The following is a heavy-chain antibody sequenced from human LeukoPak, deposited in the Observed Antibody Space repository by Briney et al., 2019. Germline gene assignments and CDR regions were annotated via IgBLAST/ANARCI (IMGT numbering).Heavy chain of an antibody. CDR3: ARALGGYYGSGSYYNNPLYFDY. D-gene: IGHD3-10*01. CDR2: ISSNGGST. CDR1: GFTFSSYA. J-gene: IGHJ4*02. Sequence: PGGSLRLSCAASGFTFSSYAMHWVRQAPGKGLEYVSAISSNGGSTYYANSVKGRFTISRDNSKNTLYLQMGSLRAEDMAVYYCARALGGYYGSGSYYNNPLYFDYWGQGTLVTVSS. V-gene: IGHV3-64*01.